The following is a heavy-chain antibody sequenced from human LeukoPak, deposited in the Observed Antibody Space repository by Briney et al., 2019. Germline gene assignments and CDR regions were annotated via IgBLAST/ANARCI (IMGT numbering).Heavy chain of an antibody. J-gene: IGHJ4*02. CDR2: ISYDGSNK. CDR3: ARNLYYYDSSGYYYY. Sequence: GGSLRLSCAASGFTFSNYAIHWVRQAPGKGLEWVEVISYDGSNKYYADSVQGRFTISRDNSKNMLYLQMNSLRAEDTAVYYCARNLYYYDSSGYYYYWGQGTLVTVSS. D-gene: IGHD3-22*01. V-gene: IGHV3-30*14. CDR1: GFTFSNYA.